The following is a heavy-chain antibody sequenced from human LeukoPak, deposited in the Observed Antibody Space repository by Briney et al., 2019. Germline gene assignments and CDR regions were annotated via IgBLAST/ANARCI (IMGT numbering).Heavy chain of an antibody. CDR3: ARDGGYPDAFDI. D-gene: IGHD1-26*01. CDR1: GFTFSNYA. Sequence: GGSLRLSCAASGFTFSNYAMHWVRQAPGKGLEWVAVISYDGSNKYYADSVKGRFTISRDNSKNTLYLQMNSLRAEDTAVYYCARDGGYPDAFDIWGQGTMVTVSS. V-gene: IGHV3-30*04. J-gene: IGHJ3*02. CDR2: ISYDGSNK.